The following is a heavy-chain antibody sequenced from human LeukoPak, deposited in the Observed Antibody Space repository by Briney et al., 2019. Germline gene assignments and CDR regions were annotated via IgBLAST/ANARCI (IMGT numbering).Heavy chain of an antibody. J-gene: IGHJ3*02. CDR3: ARDEGGFGI. CDR1: GYTFTSYG. CDR2: ISGYNDNT. Sequence: ASVKVSCKASGYTFTSYGISWVRQAPGQGLEWMGWISGYNDNTNYAQKLQGRVTMTTDTSTNTAYMELRSLTSDDTAVYYCARDEGGFGIWGQGTMVTVSS. D-gene: IGHD2-15*01. V-gene: IGHV1-18*01.